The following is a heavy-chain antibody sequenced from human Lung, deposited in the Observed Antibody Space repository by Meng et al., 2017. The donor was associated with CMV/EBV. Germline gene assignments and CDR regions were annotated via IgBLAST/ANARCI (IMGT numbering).Heavy chain of an antibody. Sequence: GGSLRLSCAASGFTFSSYGMHWVRQAPGKGLEGVAFIRYDGKNEYYADSVKGRFSISRDDSKNTLYLQMNSLRPEDTAVYYCAKETGPISGGYYYYGIDVWGQGXTGTVSS. CDR1: GFTFSSYG. CDR3: AKETGPISGGYYYYGIDV. J-gene: IGHJ6*02. V-gene: IGHV3-30*02. CDR2: IRYDGKNE. D-gene: IGHD3-3*01.